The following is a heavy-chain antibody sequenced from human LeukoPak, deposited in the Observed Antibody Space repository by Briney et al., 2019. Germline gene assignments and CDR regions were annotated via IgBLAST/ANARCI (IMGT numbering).Heavy chain of an antibody. V-gene: IGHV1-18*01. D-gene: IGHD2-2*01. CDR2: ISAYNHNT. CDR3: ARDLMYCDTMSCYDGDFDY. Sequence: ASVRVSCKASVYSFFNFVLSWVRQAPGHGREWVGWISAYNHNTNYAQKFQGRVTMTIDTSTTTVYMELRSLRSDDTAIYYCARDLMYCDTMSCYDGDFDYWGQGTPVTVSS. CDR1: VYSFFNFV. J-gene: IGHJ4*02.